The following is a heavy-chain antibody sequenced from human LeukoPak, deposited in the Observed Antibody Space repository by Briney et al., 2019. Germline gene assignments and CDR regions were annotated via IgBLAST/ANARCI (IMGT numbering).Heavy chain of an antibody. J-gene: IGHJ4*02. CDR3: AKDRNGYHEPAPLYY. Sequence: PGGSLGLSCAASGFTFSSYGMHWVRQAPGKGLEWVAVISYDGSNKYYADSVKGRFTISRDNSKNTLYLQMNSLRAEDTAVYYCAKDRNGYHEPAPLYYWGQGTLVTVSS. CDR1: GFTFSSYG. D-gene: IGHD5-12*01. CDR2: ISYDGSNK. V-gene: IGHV3-30*18.